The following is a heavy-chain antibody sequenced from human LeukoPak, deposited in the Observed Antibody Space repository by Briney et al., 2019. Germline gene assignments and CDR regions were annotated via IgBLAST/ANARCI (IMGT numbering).Heavy chain of an antibody. D-gene: IGHD6-19*01. J-gene: IGHJ4*02. CDR2: ISTYTGYS. CDR3: AKNSSGGYSDY. Sequence: ASVKVSCKASGYTLTSSGISWVRQAPGQGLEWMGWISTYTGYSKYAQNLQGRVTMTADTSTSTAYIELSSLRSDDTAVYYCAKNSSGGYSDYWGQGTLVTVSS. CDR1: GYTLTSSG. V-gene: IGHV1-18*01.